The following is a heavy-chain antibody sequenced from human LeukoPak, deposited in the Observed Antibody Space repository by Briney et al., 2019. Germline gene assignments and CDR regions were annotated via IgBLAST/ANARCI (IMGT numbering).Heavy chain of an antibody. CDR1: GFTFSSYA. Sequence: GGSLRLSCAASGFTFSSYAMSWVRQAPGKGLEWVSVIFRGDDTNYVDSVKGRFTIFRDNSKNTLYLQMNSLTAEDTAVYYCARHVWFGEHNGHENWFDPWGQGTLVIVSS. V-gene: IGHV3-66*04. D-gene: IGHD3-10*01. CDR2: IFRGDDT. J-gene: IGHJ5*02. CDR3: ARHVWFGEHNGHENWFDP.